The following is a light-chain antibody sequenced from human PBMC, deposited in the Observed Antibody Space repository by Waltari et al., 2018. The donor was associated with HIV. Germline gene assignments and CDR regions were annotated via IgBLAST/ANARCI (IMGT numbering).Light chain of an antibody. CDR1: RTDVGNYNH. CDR3: SSYSGINDVGV. V-gene: IGLV2-8*01. CDR2: EVN. Sequence: QSALPQPPSASGSPGQSVTISCSGTRTDVGNYNHVSWYQQHPGKAPKLIIYEVNKRPSGVPDRFSGSKSGNTASLTVSGLQAEDEADYYCSSYSGINDVGVFGGGTKLTVL. J-gene: IGLJ3*02.